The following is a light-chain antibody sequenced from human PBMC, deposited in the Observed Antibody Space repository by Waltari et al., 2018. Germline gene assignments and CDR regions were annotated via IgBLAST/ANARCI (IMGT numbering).Light chain of an antibody. CDR1: SSDVGGYNY. Sequence: QSALTQPASVSGSPGQSITVSCTGTSSDVGGYNYVSLYQLHPGKAPKPVICEFTNRPAGISNRFSGSSSGNTASLTISGLQTEDEADYYCSSYTTTSTYVFGSGTKVTVL. J-gene: IGLJ1*01. CDR3: SSYTTTSTYV. V-gene: IGLV2-14*01. CDR2: EFT.